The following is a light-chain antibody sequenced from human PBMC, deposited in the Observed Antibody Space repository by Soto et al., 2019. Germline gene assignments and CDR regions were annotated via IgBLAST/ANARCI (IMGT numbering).Light chain of an antibody. CDR2: GAS. V-gene: IGKV3-15*01. CDR3: QQYNYWPTWT. Sequence: EIVMTQSPATLSVSPGERATLSCRASQSVSSNLAWYQQKPGQAPRLLIYGASTRATGIPARFSGSGSGTEFTLTISSLQSEDFATYYCQQYNYWPTWTFGQGTKVEIK. J-gene: IGKJ1*01. CDR1: QSVSSN.